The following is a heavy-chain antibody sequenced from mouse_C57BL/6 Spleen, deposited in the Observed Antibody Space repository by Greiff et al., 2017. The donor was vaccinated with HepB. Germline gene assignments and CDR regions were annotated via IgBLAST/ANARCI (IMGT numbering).Heavy chain of an antibody. CDR1: GYAFSSSW. D-gene: IGHD1-1*01. V-gene: IGHV1-82*01. Sequence: QVQLKESGPELVKPGASVKISCKASGYAFSSSWMNWVKQRPGKGLEWIGRIYPGDGDTNYNGKFKGKATLTADKSSSTADMQLSSLTSEDSAVYFCARSITTVVGYFDVWGTGTTVTVSS. CDR2: IYPGDGDT. CDR3: ARSITTVVGYFDV. J-gene: IGHJ1*03.